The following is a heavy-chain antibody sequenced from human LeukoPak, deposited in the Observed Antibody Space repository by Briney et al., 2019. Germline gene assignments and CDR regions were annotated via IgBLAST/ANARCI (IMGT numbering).Heavy chain of an antibody. V-gene: IGHV1-24*01. CDR2: FDPEEGET. CDR3: ATDGSGDHKYDYGMDV. J-gene: IGHJ6*02. D-gene: IGHD4-17*01. CDR1: GGTFNNYA. Sequence: ASVKVSCKASGGTFNNYAFSWVRQVPGKGLEWMGGFDPEEGETIYAQKFQGRVIMTGDTSTDTAYMELSSLRSEDTAVYYCATDGSGDHKYDYGMDVWGQGTTVTVSS.